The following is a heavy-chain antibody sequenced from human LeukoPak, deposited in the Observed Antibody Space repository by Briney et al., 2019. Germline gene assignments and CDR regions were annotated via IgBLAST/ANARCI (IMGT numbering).Heavy chain of an antibody. D-gene: IGHD2-21*01. Sequence: GGSLRLSCVGSGFTFRSHAMSWVRQAPEKGLEFVSGIYENGGTTYYADSVKGRFSISRDNSKNTLYLQMDSLRGEDTAVYCCAKDFRIGYSAHFDYWGQGALVTVSS. V-gene: IGHV3-23*01. J-gene: IGHJ4*02. CDR3: AKDFRIGYSAHFDY. CDR1: GFTFRSHA. CDR2: IYENGGTT.